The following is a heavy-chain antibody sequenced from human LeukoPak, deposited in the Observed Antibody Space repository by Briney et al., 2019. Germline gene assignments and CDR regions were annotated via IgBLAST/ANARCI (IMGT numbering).Heavy chain of an antibody. D-gene: IGHD6-13*01. CDR3: ARGLAARTRKYYYYYYMDV. CDR1: GGSISSYY. J-gene: IGHJ6*03. V-gene: IGHV4-59*01. Sequence: SETLSLTCTVSGGSISSYYWSWTRQPPGKGLEWIGYIYYSGSTNYNPSLKSRVTISVDTSKNQFSLKLSSVTAADTAVYYCARGLAARTRKYYYYYYMDVWGKGTTVTVSS. CDR2: IYYSGST.